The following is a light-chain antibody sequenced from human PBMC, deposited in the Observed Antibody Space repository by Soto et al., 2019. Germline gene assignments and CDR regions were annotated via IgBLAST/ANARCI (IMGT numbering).Light chain of an antibody. J-gene: IGKJ3*01. V-gene: IGKV3-20*01. CDR1: HSVSSSY. CDR3: QQYGSSPFP. Sequence: EIVLTQSPGTLSLSPGERATLSCRASHSVSSSYLAWYQQKPGQAPRLLIYGASSRATGIPDRFSGSGSGTDFTLTISRREPEDFAVYYCQQYGSSPFPFGPGTKVDIK. CDR2: GAS.